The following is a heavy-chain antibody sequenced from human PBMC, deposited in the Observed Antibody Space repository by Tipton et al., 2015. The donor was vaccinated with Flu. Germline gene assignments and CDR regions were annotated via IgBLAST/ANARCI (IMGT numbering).Heavy chain of an antibody. CDR2: ISHDGSNT. J-gene: IGHJ4*02. CDR1: EFTFSHYG. V-gene: IGHV3-30*18. CDR3: AKDFSIDVGATTGGFDY. D-gene: IGHD1-26*01. Sequence: SLRLSCAASEFTFSHYGMHWVRQAPGKGLDWVAVISHDGSNTYYADSVQGRFTISRDNAKNTLYLQMNSLRPEDTAIYYCAKDFSIDVGATTGGFDYWGQGTLVTVSS.